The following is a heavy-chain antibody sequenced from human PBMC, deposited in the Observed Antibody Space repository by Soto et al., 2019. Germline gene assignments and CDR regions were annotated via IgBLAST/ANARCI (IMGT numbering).Heavy chain of an antibody. CDR3: ARGQLLRRYWYFDI. D-gene: IGHD2-2*01. CDR1: GFTFSNYW. V-gene: IGHV3-7*05. Sequence: EVQLVESGGGLVQPGGSLRLSCAASGFTFSNYWMSWVGQAPGKGLEWVANIKQDGSEKYYVDSVEGRFTISRDNAKNSLYLQMNRLRAEDTAVYYCARGQLLRRYWYFDIWGRGTLVTVSS. J-gene: IGHJ2*01. CDR2: IKQDGSEK.